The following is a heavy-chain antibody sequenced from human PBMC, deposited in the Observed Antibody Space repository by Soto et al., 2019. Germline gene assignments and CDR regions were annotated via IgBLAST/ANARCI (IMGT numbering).Heavy chain of an antibody. Sequence: GWSLRLSCAASGFTFSSYAMGLVRQGPGKGLEWVAVVSIGGSTHYADSVRGRFTISRDNSKNTLSLQMNSLTAEDTAVYFCAKRRGARGHFDYWGQGAMVTAPQ. CDR1: GFTFSSYA. V-gene: IGHV3-23*01. D-gene: IGHD2-15*01. CDR2: VSIGGST. CDR3: AKRRGARGHFDY. J-gene: IGHJ4*02.